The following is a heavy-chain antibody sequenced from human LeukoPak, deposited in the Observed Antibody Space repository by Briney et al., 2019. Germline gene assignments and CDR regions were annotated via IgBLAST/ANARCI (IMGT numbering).Heavy chain of an antibody. J-gene: IGHJ4*02. CDR3: AREGNMITFGGVIVILDGPFDY. D-gene: IGHD3-16*02. CDR1: GYTFTSYY. V-gene: IGHV1-46*01. Sequence: GASVKVSCKASGYTFTSYYMHWVRQAPGQGLEWMGIINPSGGSTSYAQKFQGRVTMTRDTSTSTVYMELSSLRSEDTAVYYCAREGNMITFGGVIVILDGPFDYWGQGTLVTVSS. CDR2: INPSGGST.